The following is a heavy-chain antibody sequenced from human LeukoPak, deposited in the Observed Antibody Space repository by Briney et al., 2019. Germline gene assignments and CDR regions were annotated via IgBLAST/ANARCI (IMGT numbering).Heavy chain of an antibody. V-gene: IGHV3-9*01. J-gene: IGHJ4*02. CDR2: ISWNSGSI. D-gene: IGHD6-19*01. Sequence: GGSLRLSCAASGFTFDDYAMHWVRQAPGKGLEWVSGISWNSGSIGYADSVKGRFTISRDNAKNSLYLQMNGLRAEDTALYYCAKETVAGWASFDYWGQGTLVTVSS. CDR3: AKETVAGWASFDY. CDR1: GFTFDDYA.